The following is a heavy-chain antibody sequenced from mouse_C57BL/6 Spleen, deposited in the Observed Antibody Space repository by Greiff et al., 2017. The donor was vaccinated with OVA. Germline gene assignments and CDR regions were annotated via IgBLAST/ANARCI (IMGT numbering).Heavy chain of an antibody. V-gene: IGHV10-1*01. D-gene: IGHD4-1*01. J-gene: IGHJ4*01. Sequence: EVNVVESGGGLVPPKRSLTLSCAASGFSFNTYAVNWVRQAPGKGLEWVARIRSKSNNYATSYADSVKDRFTISRDDSESMLYQQMTNWKTEDTAMYYCVRDETGTGAMDYWGQGTSVTVSS. CDR2: IRSKSNNYAT. CDR3: VRDETGTGAMDY. CDR1: GFSFNTYA.